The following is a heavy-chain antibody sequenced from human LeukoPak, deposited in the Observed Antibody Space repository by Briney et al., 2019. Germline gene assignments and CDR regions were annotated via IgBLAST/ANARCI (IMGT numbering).Heavy chain of an antibody. V-gene: IGHV3-30-3*01. CDR3: ARESVVTPAAFDY. Sequence: PGGSLRLSCAASGFTFSSYAMHWVREAPGKGLEWVAVISYDGSNKYYADSVKGRFTISRDNSKNTLYLQMNSLRAEDTAVYYCARESVVTPAAFDYWGQGTLVTVSS. CDR2: ISYDGSNK. D-gene: IGHD4-23*01. J-gene: IGHJ4*02. CDR1: GFTFSSYA.